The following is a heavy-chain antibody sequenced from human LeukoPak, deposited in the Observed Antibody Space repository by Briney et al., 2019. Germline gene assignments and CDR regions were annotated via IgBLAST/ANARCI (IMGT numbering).Heavy chain of an antibody. CDR1: GFTFSSYT. CDR2: ISSTSSYT. Sequence: GGSLRLSCAASGFTFSSYTMNWVRQAPGKGLEWVSSISSTSSYTNYADSVKGRFTVSRDNSKNTLYLQMNSLRAEDTAVYYCARDLNGFVVPADYWGQGTLVTVSS. V-gene: IGHV3-21*01. CDR3: ARDLNGFVVPADY. J-gene: IGHJ4*02. D-gene: IGHD2-2*01.